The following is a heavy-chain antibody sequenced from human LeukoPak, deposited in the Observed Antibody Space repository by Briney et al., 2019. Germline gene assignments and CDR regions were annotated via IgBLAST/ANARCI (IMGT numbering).Heavy chain of an antibody. D-gene: IGHD3-22*01. V-gene: IGHV3-7*01. CDR3: ARDIYYYDSSGYYDYFDY. J-gene: IGHJ4*02. CDR2: IKQDGSEK. CDR1: GFTFSIYT. Sequence: GGSLRLSCAASGFTFSIYTMNWVRQAPGKGLEWVANIKQDGSEKYYVDSVKGRFTISRDNAKNSLYLQMNSLRAEDTAVYYCARDIYYYDSSGYYDYFDYWGQGTLVTVSS.